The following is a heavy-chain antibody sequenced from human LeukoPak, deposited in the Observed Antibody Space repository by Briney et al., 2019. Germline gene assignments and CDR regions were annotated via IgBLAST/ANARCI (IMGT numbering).Heavy chain of an antibody. J-gene: IGHJ4*02. D-gene: IGHD1-26*01. CDR2: IEQDGSEK. Sequence: KSGGSLRLSCAASGFTFSSYWMSWVRQAPGKGLEWVANIEQDGSEKYYVDSVKGRFTISRDNAKNTLYLQMNSLRAEDTAVYYCAKVMGATTEFDYWGQGTLVTVSS. V-gene: IGHV3-7*01. CDR1: GFTFSSYW. CDR3: AKVMGATTEFDY.